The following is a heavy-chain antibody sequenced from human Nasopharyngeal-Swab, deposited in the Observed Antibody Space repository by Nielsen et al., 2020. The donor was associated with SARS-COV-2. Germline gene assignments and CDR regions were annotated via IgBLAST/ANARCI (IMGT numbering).Heavy chain of an antibody. D-gene: IGHD3-3*01. CDR1: GFTFSSYW. CDR2: INSDGSST. V-gene: IGHV3-74*01. CDR3: ARGRLMLRFLEWPSGYMDV. Sequence: GESLKISCAASGFTFSSYWMHWVRQAPGKGLVWVSRINSDGSSTSYEDSVKGRFTISRDNAKNTLNLQMNSLRAEDTAVYYCARGRLMLRFLEWPSGYMDVWGKGTTVTVSS. J-gene: IGHJ6*03.